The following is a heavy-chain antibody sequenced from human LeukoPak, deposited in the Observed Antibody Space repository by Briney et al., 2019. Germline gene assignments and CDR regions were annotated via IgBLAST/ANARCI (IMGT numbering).Heavy chain of an antibody. CDR1: EFTFSGYS. J-gene: IGHJ6*04. Sequence: GGSLRLSCTASEFTFSGYSMNWVRQAPGKGLEWVSYISSTSKYIYYAGSIKGRFTISRDNAKNSLYLQMNSLRAEDTAVYYCAELGITMIGGVWGKGTTVTISS. D-gene: IGHD3-10*02. V-gene: IGHV3-21*01. CDR2: ISSTSKYI. CDR3: AELGITMIGGV.